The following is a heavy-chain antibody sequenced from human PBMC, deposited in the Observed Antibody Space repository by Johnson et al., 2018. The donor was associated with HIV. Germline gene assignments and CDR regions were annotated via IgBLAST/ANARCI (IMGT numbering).Heavy chain of an antibody. CDR1: GFTFSSHW. D-gene: IGHD6-13*01. CDR2: IRYDGSNK. CDR3: ARSGYSSSWYALSAFDI. J-gene: IGHJ3*02. Sequence: VQLVESGGGLVQPGGSLRLSCAASGFTFSSHWMHWVRQAPGKGLEWVAFIRYDGSNKYYADSVKGRFTISRDNSKNTLYLQMNSLRAEDTTVYYCARSGYSSSWYALSAFDIWGQGTMVTVSS. V-gene: IGHV3-30*02.